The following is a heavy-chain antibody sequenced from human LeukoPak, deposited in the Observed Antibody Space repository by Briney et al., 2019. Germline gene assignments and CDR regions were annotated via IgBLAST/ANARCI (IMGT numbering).Heavy chain of an antibody. J-gene: IGHJ3*02. CDR2: FDPEDGET. V-gene: IGHV1-24*01. CDR1: GYTLTELS. Sequence: ASVKVSCKVSGYTLTELSMHWVRQAPGKGLEWMGGFDPEDGETIYAQKFQGRVTMTEDTSTDTAYMELRSLRSEDTAVYYCVSMLVGELLYDAFNIWEQGTTVTVSS. CDR3: VSMLVGELLYDAFNI. D-gene: IGHD3-10*01.